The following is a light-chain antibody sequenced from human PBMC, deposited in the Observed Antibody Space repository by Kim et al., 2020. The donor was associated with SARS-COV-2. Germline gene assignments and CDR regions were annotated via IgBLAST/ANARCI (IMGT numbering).Light chain of an antibody. CDR1: QSVLYSPDNRNY. Sequence: RATINCKSSQSVLYSPDNRNYLAWYQQKPGQPPKLLISWASIRESGVPDRFSGGGSGTDFTLTISSLQAEDVAVYYCQQCYSSPVTFGGGTKLEI. CDR3: QQCYSSPVT. CDR2: WAS. J-gene: IGKJ4*01. V-gene: IGKV4-1*01.